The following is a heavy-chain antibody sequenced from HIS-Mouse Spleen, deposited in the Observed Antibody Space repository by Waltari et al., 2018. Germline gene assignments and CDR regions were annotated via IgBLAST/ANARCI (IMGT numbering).Heavy chain of an antibody. CDR1: GYSISSGYY. D-gene: IGHD1-26*01. CDR3: ARGESGSYYYYYYYGMDV. Sequence: QVQLQESGPGLVKPSETLSLTCHVSGYSISSGYYWGWIRQPPGTGLEWIGSIYHSGSTYYNPSLKSRVTISVDTSKNQFSLKLSSVTAADTAVYYCARGESGSYYYYYYYGMDVWGQGTTVTVSS. J-gene: IGHJ6*02. CDR2: IYHSGST. V-gene: IGHV4-38-2*02.